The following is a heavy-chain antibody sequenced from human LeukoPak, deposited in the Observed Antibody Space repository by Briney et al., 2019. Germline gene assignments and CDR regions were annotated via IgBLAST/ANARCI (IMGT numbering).Heavy chain of an antibody. CDR3: AKDGGSGWSLAYYYGMDV. CDR2: SNWDGGRT. D-gene: IGHD6-19*01. J-gene: IGHJ6*04. V-gene: IGHV3-43D*04. CDR1: GFTFNNYA. Sequence: GSLRLSCAASGFTFNNYAMHWVRQAPGKGLEWVALSNWDGGRTYYADSVKGRFTISRDNSENFLYLQMHSLRLEDTALYYCAKDGGSGWSLAYYYGMDVWGKGTTVTVSS.